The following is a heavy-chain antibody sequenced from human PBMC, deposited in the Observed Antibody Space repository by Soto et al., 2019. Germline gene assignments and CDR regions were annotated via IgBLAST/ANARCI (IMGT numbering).Heavy chain of an antibody. CDR3: AREGRDYDSSGYFDH. J-gene: IGHJ4*02. Sequence: LSLTCTVSGGSISSGGYYWSWIRQHPGKGLEWIGYIYYSGSTYYNPSLKSRVTISVDTSKNQFSLKLSSVTAADTAVYYCAREGRDYDSSGYFDHWGQGTMVTVSS. V-gene: IGHV4-31*03. D-gene: IGHD3-22*01. CDR2: IYYSGST. CDR1: GGSISSGGYY.